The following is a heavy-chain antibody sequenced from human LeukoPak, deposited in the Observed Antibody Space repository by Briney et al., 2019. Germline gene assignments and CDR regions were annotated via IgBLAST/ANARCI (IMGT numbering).Heavy chain of an antibody. CDR2: INPNSGGT. D-gene: IGHD3-22*01. V-gene: IGHV1-2*02. Sequence: ASVTVSFKASGYTFTVYYMHWVRQAPGQGLEWMGWINPNSGGTNYAQKFQGRVTITRDTSISTAYMELSRLRSDDTAVYYCARDYYYDSSGYYDYWGQGTLVTVSS. J-gene: IGHJ4*02. CDR3: ARDYYYDSSGYYDY. CDR1: GYTFTVYY.